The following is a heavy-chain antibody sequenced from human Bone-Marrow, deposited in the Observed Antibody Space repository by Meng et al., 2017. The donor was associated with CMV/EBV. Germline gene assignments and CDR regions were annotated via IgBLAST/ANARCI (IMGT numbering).Heavy chain of an antibody. D-gene: IGHD1-14*01. V-gene: IGHV1-46*01. Sequence: CKASGYTFTSYYMHWVRQAPGQGLEWMGVINPNGGTTAYAQKFQGRVTMTGDTSTSTIYMELNSLRSEDTAVYFCAAKIDITYFDFWGQGTLVTVSS. J-gene: IGHJ4*02. CDR3: AAKIDITYFDF. CDR1: GYTFTSYY. CDR2: INPNGGTT.